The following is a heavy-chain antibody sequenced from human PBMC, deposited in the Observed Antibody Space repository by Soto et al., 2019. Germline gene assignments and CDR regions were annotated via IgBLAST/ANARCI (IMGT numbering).Heavy chain of an antibody. J-gene: IGHJ3*02. CDR3: ARSRGYYDSSGYFLAFDI. CDR1: GGTFSSYA. D-gene: IGHD3-22*01. V-gene: IGHV1-69*13. CDR2: IIPIFGTA. Sequence: SVKVSCKASGGTFSSYAISWVRQAPGQGLEWMGGIIPIFGTANYAQKFQGRVTITADESTSTAYMELSSLRSEDTAVYYCARSRGYYDSSGYFLAFDIWGQGTMVTVPS.